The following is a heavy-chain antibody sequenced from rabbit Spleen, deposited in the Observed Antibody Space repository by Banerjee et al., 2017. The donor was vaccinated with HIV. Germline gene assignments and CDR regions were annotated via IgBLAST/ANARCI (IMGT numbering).Heavy chain of an antibody. CDR1: GFSFSSDYY. V-gene: IGHV1S40*01. CDR3: ARGSATMTMLITGFYLSL. J-gene: IGHJ4*01. CDR2: IYTGSSGST. D-gene: IGHD2-1*01. Sequence: QSLEESGGDLVKPGASLTLTCTASGFSFSSDYYMCWVRQAPGKGLECGACIYTGSSGSTDDPNWAKGRLSISKAASTTVTLQMTSLTVAATATYFCARGSATMTMLITGFYLSLWGPVTLVTVS.